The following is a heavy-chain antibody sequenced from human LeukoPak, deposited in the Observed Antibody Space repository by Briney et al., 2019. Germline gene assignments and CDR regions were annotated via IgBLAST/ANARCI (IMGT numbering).Heavy chain of an antibody. CDR2: INPNSGGT. CDR3: ARVEKKWELLNFDY. J-gene: IGHJ4*02. CDR1: GYTFTGYF. D-gene: IGHD1-26*01. Sequence: GASVKVSCKASGYTFTGYFIHWVRQAPGQGLEWMGWINPNSGGTNYAQKFQGRVTMTTDTSTSTAYMELRSLTSDDTAVYYCARVEKKWELLNFDYWGQGTLVTVSS. V-gene: IGHV1-2*02.